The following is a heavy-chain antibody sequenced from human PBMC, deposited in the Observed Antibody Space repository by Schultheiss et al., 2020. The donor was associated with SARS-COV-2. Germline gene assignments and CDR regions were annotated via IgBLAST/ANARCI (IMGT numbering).Heavy chain of an antibody. V-gene: IGHV3-74*01. CDR3: ARGAIRGVATINY. CDR2: INTDGSST. J-gene: IGHJ4*02. D-gene: IGHD5-12*01. CDR1: GFTFSSDW. Sequence: GGSLRLSCAASGFTFSSDWMHWVRQAPRKGLVWVSRINTDGSSTTYADSVKGRFTISRDNAKNTLYLQMSSLRGDDTAVYYCARGAIRGVATINYWGQGTLVTVSS.